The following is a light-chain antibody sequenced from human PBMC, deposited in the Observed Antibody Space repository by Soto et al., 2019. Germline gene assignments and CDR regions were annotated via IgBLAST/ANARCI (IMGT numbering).Light chain of an antibody. CDR1: SSDVGGYNY. Sequence: QSVLTQPASVSGSPEQSITISCTGTSSDVGGYNYVSWYQHHPGKAPKLMIYEVSNRPSGVSNRFSGSKSGNTASLTISGLQAEDEADYYCSSYTSSITYVFGAGTKVTVL. CDR2: EVS. J-gene: IGLJ1*01. CDR3: SSYTSSITYV. V-gene: IGLV2-14*01.